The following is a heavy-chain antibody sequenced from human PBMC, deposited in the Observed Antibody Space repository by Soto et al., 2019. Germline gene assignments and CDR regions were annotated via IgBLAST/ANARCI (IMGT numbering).Heavy chain of an antibody. CDR3: AHGSGWLRDY. J-gene: IGHJ4*02. Sequence: QITLKESGPTLVKPAQTLTLTCTFSGFSLSDIAVGVGWIRQPPGKALEWLALIYWNDDKQYSPSLKSRLTITKDTSKNQVVLTMTNMDPVDTATYHCAHGSGWLRDYWGQGILVTVSS. V-gene: IGHV2-5*01. CDR1: GFSLSDIAVG. CDR2: IYWNDDK. D-gene: IGHD6-19*01.